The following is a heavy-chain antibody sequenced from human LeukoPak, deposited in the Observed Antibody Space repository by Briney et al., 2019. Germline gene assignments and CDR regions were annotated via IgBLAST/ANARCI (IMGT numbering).Heavy chain of an antibody. Sequence: SETLSLTCTVSGGSISSSSYYWSWIRQPPGKGLEWIGYIYYSGSTNYNPFLKSRVTISVDTSKNQFSLKLSSVTAADTAVYYCARRYSSSSYFDYWGQGTLVTVSS. D-gene: IGHD6-6*01. CDR2: IYYSGST. CDR3: ARRYSSSSYFDY. J-gene: IGHJ4*02. CDR1: GGSISSSSYY. V-gene: IGHV4-61*05.